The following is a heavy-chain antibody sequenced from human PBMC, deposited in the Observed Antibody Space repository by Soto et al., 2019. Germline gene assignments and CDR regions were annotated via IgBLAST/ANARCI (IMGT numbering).Heavy chain of an antibody. J-gene: IGHJ4*02. CDR1: GYTFTSYG. CDR3: AKDGDYSRTDY. CDR2: ISAYNGST. Sequence: ASVKVSCRASGYTFTSYGISWVRRAPGQGREWRGWISAYNGSTNYEQELQDRVTMTTDTSTSTAYMELRSLRSDDTAVYYCAKDGDYSRTDYWGQGTLVTVSS. V-gene: IGHV1-18*01. D-gene: IGHD4-4*01.